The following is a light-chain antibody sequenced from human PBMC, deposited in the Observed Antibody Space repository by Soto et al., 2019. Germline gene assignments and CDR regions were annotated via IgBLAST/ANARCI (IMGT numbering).Light chain of an antibody. J-gene: IGKJ1*01. CDR1: QGISKF. Sequence: DIQMTQSPSSLSASVGDRVTITCQASQGISKFLNWYQQKPGKAPKLLIFDASDLETGVPSRFSGHRSGTDFALTISSLTPEDFATYYCQQSYNSPPITFGQGTKVDI. V-gene: IGKV1-33*01. CDR2: DAS. CDR3: QQSYNSPPIT.